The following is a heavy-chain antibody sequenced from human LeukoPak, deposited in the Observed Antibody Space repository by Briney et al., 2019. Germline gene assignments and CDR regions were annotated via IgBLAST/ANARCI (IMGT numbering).Heavy chain of an antibody. CDR3: AREGGVGETDELDH. CDR1: GYTFTRYY. V-gene: IGHV1-2*02. CDR2: IYTKRGGT. J-gene: IGHJ4*02. D-gene: IGHD1-26*01. Sequence: SVKVSCKAFGYTFTRYYMHSVRQAPGQGVEWMGWIYTKRGGTNNVQKFQGRVTLSRDTSISADYMELCRLRYDDTAVYYCAREGGVGETDELDHWGQGNLVTVSS.